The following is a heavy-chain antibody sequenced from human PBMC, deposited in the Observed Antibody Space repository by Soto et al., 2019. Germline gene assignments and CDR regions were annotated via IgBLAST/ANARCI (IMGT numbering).Heavy chain of an antibody. D-gene: IGHD3-10*01. Sequence: QVQLQESGPGLVKPSETLSLTCTVSGGSISSYYWSWIRQPPGKGLEWIGYIYYSGSTNYNPSLKSRVTLSVVTSKNQFSLKLSSVTAADTAVYYCARVWGGAFDIWGQGTMVTVSS. CDR1: GGSISSYY. V-gene: IGHV4-59*01. J-gene: IGHJ3*02. CDR3: ARVWGGAFDI. CDR2: IYYSGST.